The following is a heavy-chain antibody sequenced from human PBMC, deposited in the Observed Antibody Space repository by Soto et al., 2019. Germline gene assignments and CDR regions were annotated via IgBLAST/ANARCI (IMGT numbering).Heavy chain of an antibody. CDR3: ARAREYYYDSSGNYYYHYGLDV. Sequence: QVQLVESGAEVKKPGASVKVSCKASGYTFTDYGISWVRQAPGQGLEWMGWISGYNGNTKYAQKFQGRVTMTTDTPPNTAYMELRSLRSDDTAVYYCARAREYYYDSSGNYYYHYGLDVWGQGTTVTVSS. D-gene: IGHD3-22*01. CDR2: ISGYNGNT. V-gene: IGHV1-18*04. J-gene: IGHJ6*02. CDR1: GYTFTDYG.